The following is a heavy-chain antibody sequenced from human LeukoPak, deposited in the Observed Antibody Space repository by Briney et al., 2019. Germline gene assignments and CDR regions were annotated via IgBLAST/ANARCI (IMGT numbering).Heavy chain of an antibody. CDR3: ARVMRISILTGYYQGDWFDP. D-gene: IGHD3-9*01. J-gene: IGHJ5*02. CDR1: GGSISSGGYY. Sequence: KASETLSLTCTVSGGSISSGGYYWSWIRQHPGKGLEWIGYIYYSGSTYYNPSLKSRVTISVDTSKNQFSLKLSSVTAADTAVYYCARVMRISILTGYYQGDWFDPWSQGTLVTVSS. V-gene: IGHV4-31*03. CDR2: IYYSGST.